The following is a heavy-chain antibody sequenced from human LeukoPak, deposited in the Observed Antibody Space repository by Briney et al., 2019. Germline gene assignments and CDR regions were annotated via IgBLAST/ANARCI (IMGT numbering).Heavy chain of an antibody. CDR1: GFTFSSYA. CDR2: ISYDGSNK. CDR3: AHDYYDSSGYYYYFDY. Sequence: GRSLRLSCAASGFTFSSYAMHWVRQAPGKGLEWVAVISYDGSNKYYADSVKGRFTISGDNSKNTLYLQMNSLRAEDTAVYYCAHDYYDSSGYYYYFDYWGQGTLVTVSS. V-gene: IGHV3-30-3*01. D-gene: IGHD3-22*01. J-gene: IGHJ4*02.